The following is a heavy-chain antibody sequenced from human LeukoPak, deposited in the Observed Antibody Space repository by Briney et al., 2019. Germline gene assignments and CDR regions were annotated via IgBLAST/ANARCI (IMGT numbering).Heavy chain of an antibody. CDR2: IKQDGSEK. D-gene: IGHD3-16*01. CDR1: GFTFSSYW. V-gene: IGHV3-7*01. CDR3: ARAARGYVWGGVCFDY. J-gene: IGHJ4*02. Sequence: GGSLRLSCAASGFTFSSYWMSWVRQAPGKGLEWVANIKQDGSEKYYVDSVKGRFTISRDNAKNSLYLQMNSLRAEDTAVYYCARAARGYVWGGVCFDYWGQGTLVTVSS.